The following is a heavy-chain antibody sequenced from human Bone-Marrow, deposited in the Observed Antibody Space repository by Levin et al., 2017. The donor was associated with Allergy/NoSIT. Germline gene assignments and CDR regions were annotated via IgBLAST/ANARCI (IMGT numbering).Heavy chain of an antibody. CDR1: GGSISRSTFY. CDR2: IDHRGNT. D-gene: IGHD6-19*01. CDR3: ATPPLKNQWVASDY. V-gene: IGHV4-39*01. J-gene: IGHJ4*02. Sequence: SQTLSLTCTVSGGSISRSTFYWGWIRQPPGKGLEWVVSIDHRGNTYYNPSLKSRVTISVDTSKNQFSLKLSSVTAADTAVYYCATPPLKNQWVASDYWGQGTLVTVSS.